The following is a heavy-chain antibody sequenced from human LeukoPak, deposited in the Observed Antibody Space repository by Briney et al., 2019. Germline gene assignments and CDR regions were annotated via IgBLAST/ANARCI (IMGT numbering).Heavy chain of an antibody. CDR3: ARGGPGIAAAGTLEYFQH. Sequence: GASVKVSFKASGYTLTSYYMHWVRQAPGQGLEWMGIINPSGGSTSYAQKFQGRVTMTRDTSTSTVYMELSSLRSEDTAVYYCARGGPGIAAAGTLEYFQHWGQGTLVTVSS. D-gene: IGHD6-13*01. CDR2: INPSGGST. CDR1: GYTLTSYY. V-gene: IGHV1-46*01. J-gene: IGHJ1*01.